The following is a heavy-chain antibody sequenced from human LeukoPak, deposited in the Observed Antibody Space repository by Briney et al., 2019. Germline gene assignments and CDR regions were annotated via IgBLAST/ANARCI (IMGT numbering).Heavy chain of an antibody. J-gene: IGHJ6*02. CDR3: ARGGSPYYYYGMDV. CDR1: GYTFTSYG. Sequence: ASVRVSCKASGYTFTSYGISWVRQAPGQGLEWMGWISAYNSNTNYAQKLQGRVTMTTDTSTSTAYMELRSLRSDDTAVYYCARGGSPYYYYGMDVWGQGTTVTVSS. CDR2: ISAYNSNT. V-gene: IGHV1-18*01.